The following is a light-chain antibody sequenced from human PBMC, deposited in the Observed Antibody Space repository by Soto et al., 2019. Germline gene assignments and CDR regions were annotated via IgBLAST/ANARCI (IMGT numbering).Light chain of an antibody. J-gene: IGKJ1*01. CDR1: QSVSSNY. CDR3: HQYGSSPQT. V-gene: IGKV3-20*01. Sequence: DIVLTQSPGPLSLSLGERATLSCMSSQSVSSNYLAWYQQKPGQAPRLLIYGASTRATGIPDRFSGGGSGTDCTLTISRLEPEDVAVYYCHQYGSSPQTLGQGTKVDIK. CDR2: GAS.